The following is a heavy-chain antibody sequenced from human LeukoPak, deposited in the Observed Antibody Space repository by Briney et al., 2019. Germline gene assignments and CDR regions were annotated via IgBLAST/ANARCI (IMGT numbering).Heavy chain of an antibody. CDR3: ARDLFSSGPRYYFDY. CDR1: GGTFSSYA. Sequence: GASVKVSCKASGGTFSSYAISWVRQAPGQGLEWMGGIIPIFGTANYAQKFQGRVTITADEFTSTAYMELSSLRSEDTAVYYCARDLFSSGPRYYFDYWGQGTLVTVSS. V-gene: IGHV1-69*01. J-gene: IGHJ4*02. CDR2: IIPIFGTA. D-gene: IGHD6-19*01.